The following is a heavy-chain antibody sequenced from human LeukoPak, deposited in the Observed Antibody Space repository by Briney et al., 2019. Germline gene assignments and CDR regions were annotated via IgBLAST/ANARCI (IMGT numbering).Heavy chain of an antibody. CDR3: AGEHSGGYRFDY. CDR2: IYYSGST. J-gene: IGHJ4*02. CDR1: GDSMSSYY. Sequence: KPSGTLSLTCTVSGDSMSSYYWSWIRQPPGKGLEWIGYIYYSGSTNYNPSLKSRVTMSIDTSKNQFSLKLRFVTAADSAVYYCAGEHSGGYRFDYWGQGTLVTVSS. D-gene: IGHD3-22*01. V-gene: IGHV4-59*01.